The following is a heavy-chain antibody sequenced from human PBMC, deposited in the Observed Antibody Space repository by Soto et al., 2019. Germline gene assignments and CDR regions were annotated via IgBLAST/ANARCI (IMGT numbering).Heavy chain of an antibody. V-gene: IGHV4-34*01. Sequence: QVQLQQWGAGLLKPSETLALTCAVYGGSFSGYYWSWIRQPPGKGLEWIGEINHRGSTNYNPSLKSRVTISLDTSKNQFSLKLSSVTATETAVYYCARGDSFYNWFDPWGQGTLVTVSS. CDR3: ARGDSFYNWFDP. CDR2: INHRGST. D-gene: IGHD5-18*01. CDR1: GGSFSGYY. J-gene: IGHJ5*02.